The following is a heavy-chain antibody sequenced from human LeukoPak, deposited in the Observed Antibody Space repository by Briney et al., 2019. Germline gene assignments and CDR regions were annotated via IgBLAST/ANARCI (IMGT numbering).Heavy chain of an antibody. J-gene: IGHJ4*02. V-gene: IGHV3-7*01. CDR1: GFTFSSDW. Sequence: GGSLRLSCVASGFTFSSDWMSWVRQAPGKGLEWVASIKQDGNEKYYVDSVKGRFTISRDNAKNSLYLQMNSLGAEDTAVYYCARRYCSSTSCHLDYWGQGTLVTVSS. D-gene: IGHD2-2*01. CDR3: ARRYCSSTSCHLDY. CDR2: IKQDGNEK.